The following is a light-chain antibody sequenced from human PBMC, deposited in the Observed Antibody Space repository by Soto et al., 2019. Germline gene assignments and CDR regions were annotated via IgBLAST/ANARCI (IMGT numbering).Light chain of an antibody. CDR3: SSYTSSTPLGYV. Sequence: QSVLTQPASVSGSRGQSIIISCVGRNTDVGQDKSVSWYQQGPGKAPKLLIFEVTNRPSGVSNRFSGSKSGNTASLTISGLQAEDEADYYCSSYTSSTPLGYVFGTGTKATVL. J-gene: IGLJ1*01. V-gene: IGLV2-14*01. CDR2: EVT. CDR1: NTDVGQDKS.